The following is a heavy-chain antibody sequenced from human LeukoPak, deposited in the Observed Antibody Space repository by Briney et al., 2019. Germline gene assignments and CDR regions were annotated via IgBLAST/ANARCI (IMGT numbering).Heavy chain of an antibody. CDR2: IDRDGSST. CDR1: GFTFSNNY. V-gene: IGHV3-74*01. J-gene: IGHJ4*01. CDR3: ARHAPTSSAFDY. D-gene: IGHD6-19*01. Sequence: PGGSLRLSCAASGFTFSNNYMHWVRQAPGKGLVWVSRIDRDGSSTTYADSVKGRFTISRDNAKNTLYLQMNSLRAEDTAVYYCARHAPTSSAFDYWGHGTLVTVSS.